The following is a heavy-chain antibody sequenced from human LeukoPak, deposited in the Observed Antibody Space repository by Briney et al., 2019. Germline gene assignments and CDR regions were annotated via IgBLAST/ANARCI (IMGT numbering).Heavy chain of an antibody. J-gene: IGHJ4*02. V-gene: IGHV3-48*01. D-gene: IGHD2-2*02. CDR3: ARDRDCFRTACYNDY. CDR1: GFSFSSSD. Sequence: QTGGSLRLSCTASGFSFSSSDMDWLRQAPGRGLDWIINISNTGNTKYYADSVKGRFTISRDNAKNSLFLQLNSLRAEDTAVYYCARDRDCFRTACYNDYWGPGTLLTVSS. CDR2: ISNTGNTK.